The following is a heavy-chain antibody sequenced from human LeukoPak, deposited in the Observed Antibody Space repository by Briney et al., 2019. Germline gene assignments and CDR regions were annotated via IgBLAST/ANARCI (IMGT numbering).Heavy chain of an antibody. V-gene: IGHV5-51*01. CDR3: ARQWELRQWAVAFDI. J-gene: IGHJ3*02. Sequence: GESLKISCKGSGYSFTSYWIGWGRQLPGKGLEWMGIIYPGESDTRYSPSFQGHVTITADKSISTAYLQWSSLKASDTAMYYCARQWELRQWAVAFDIWGQGTMVTVSS. CDR1: GYSFTSYW. CDR2: IYPGESDT. D-gene: IGHD1-26*01.